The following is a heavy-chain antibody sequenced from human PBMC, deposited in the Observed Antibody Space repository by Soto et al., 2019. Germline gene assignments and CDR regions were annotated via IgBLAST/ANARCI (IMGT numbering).Heavy chain of an antibody. CDR1: GFTFSSYG. CDR3: AKVTTTVTTGYYYGMDV. CDR2: ISYDGSNK. Sequence: QVQLVESGGGVVQPGRSLRLSCAASGFTFSSYGMHWVRQAPGKGLEWVAVISYDGSNKYYADSVKGRFTISRDNSKNTLYLQMNSLRAEDKAVYYCAKVTTTVTTGYYYGMDVWGQGTTVTVSS. J-gene: IGHJ6*02. V-gene: IGHV3-30*18. D-gene: IGHD4-17*01.